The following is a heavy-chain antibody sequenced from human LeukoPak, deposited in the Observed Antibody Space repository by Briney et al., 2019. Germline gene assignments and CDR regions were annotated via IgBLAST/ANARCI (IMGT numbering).Heavy chain of an antibody. V-gene: IGHV4-34*01. J-gene: IGHJ4*02. D-gene: IGHD6-13*01. CDR2: INHSGST. Sequence: SETLSLTCAVYGGSFSGYYWSWVRQPPGEGLEWIGEINHSGSTNYNPSLKSRVTISVDTSKNQFSLKLSSVTAADTAVYYCASTIAAAEGVDYWGQGTLVTVSS. CDR1: GGSFSGYY. CDR3: ASTIAAAEGVDY.